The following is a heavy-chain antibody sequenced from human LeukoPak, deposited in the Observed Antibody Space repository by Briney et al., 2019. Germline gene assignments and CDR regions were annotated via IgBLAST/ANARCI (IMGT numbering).Heavy chain of an antibody. CDR2: IYPGDSDT. CDR3: ARPRRDGYPVYAFDI. D-gene: IGHD5-12*01. J-gene: IGHJ3*02. CDR1: GYSFTSYW. Sequence: GESLKISCKGSGYSFTSYWIGWVRQLPGKGLEWMGIIYPGDSDTRYSPSFQGQVTISADKSISTAYLQWSSLKASDTAMYYCARPRRDGYPVYAFDIWGQGTMVTVSS. V-gene: IGHV5-51*01.